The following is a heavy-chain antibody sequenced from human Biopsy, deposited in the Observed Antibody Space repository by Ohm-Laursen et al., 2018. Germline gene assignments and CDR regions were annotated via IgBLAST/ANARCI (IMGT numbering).Heavy chain of an antibody. D-gene: IGHD2-2*01. Sequence: ASVKVSCKAPTGTFNSYGIIWVRQAPGQGLEWMGRIIPILRTTAYAQTFLGRVTITAASPTSTVDMELTSLTSDDTAVYFCAREAIGYQLPCDDWGQGTLVTVSS. CDR1: TGTFNSYG. CDR3: AREAIGYQLPCDD. CDR2: IIPILRTT. J-gene: IGHJ4*02. V-gene: IGHV1-69*11.